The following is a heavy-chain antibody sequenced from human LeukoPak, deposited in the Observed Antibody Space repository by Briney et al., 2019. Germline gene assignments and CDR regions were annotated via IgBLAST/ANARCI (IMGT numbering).Heavy chain of an antibody. V-gene: IGHV3-7*01. CDR2: IKQDGSEK. D-gene: IGHD2-15*01. Sequence: GGSLRLSCAASGFTVSSNYMNWVRQAPGKGLEWVANIKQDGSEKYYVDSVKGRFTISRDNAMNSLYLQMNSLRAEDTAVYYCARSDCSGGNCYSVRAFDIWGQGTMVTVSS. CDR1: GFTVSSNY. CDR3: ARSDCSGGNCYSVRAFDI. J-gene: IGHJ3*02.